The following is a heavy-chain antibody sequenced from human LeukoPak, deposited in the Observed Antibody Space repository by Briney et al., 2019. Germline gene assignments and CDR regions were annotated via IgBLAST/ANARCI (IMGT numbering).Heavy chain of an antibody. D-gene: IGHD7-27*01. CDR1: GYTFVSYD. CDR2: MSPKSGNT. CDR3: TRGSPNWGYDF. J-gene: IGHJ4*02. V-gene: IGHV1-8*01. Sequence: ASVKVSCKASGYTFVSYDINWVRQATGQGPEWMGWMSPKSGNTGYAQKFQGRVTMTRDTSINTAYMGLSGLISEDTAVYYCTRGSPNWGYDFWGQGTLVTVSS.